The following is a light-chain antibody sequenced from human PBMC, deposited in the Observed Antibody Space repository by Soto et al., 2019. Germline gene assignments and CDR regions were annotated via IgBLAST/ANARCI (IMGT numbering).Light chain of an antibody. V-gene: IGKV1-9*01. Sequence: IQLTQSPSSLSASVGDRVTITCRASQAISDSLVWYQQNPGQAPKLLIYAASTLQSGVPSRFSGSGSGTDFTLTISSLHSEDFATYYCQQFKSYPYTFGQGTKLEI. J-gene: IGKJ2*01. CDR1: QAISDS. CDR3: QQFKSYPYT. CDR2: AAS.